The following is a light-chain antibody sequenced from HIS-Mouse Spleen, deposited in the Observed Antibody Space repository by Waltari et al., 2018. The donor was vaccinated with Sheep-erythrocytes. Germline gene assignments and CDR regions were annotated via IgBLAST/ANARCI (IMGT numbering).Light chain of an antibody. CDR2: AAS. V-gene: IGKV1-39*01. Sequence: DIHMTQSPSSLSASGGDRVTITCRASQSISSYLNWYQQKPGKAPKLLIYAASSLQSGVPSRFSGSGSGTDFTLTISSLQPEDFATYYCQQSYSTPYTFGQGTKLEIK. CDR1: QSISSY. CDR3: QQSYSTPYT. J-gene: IGKJ2*01.